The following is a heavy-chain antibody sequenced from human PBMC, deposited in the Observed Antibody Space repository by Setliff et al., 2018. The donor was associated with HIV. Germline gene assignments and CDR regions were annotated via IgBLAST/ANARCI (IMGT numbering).Heavy chain of an antibody. Sequence: PGGSLRLSCAASGFTFSVHGMHWVRQAPGKGLEWVAFINYDESSEYYADSVKGRVSISRDNSKNTVDLHMNSLRTEDTAVYYCAKDGDYRHGDYDAFDIWGLGTMVTVSS. CDR2: INYDESSE. CDR1: GFTFSVHG. V-gene: IGHV3-30*02. J-gene: IGHJ3*02. CDR3: AKDGDYRHGDYDAFDI. D-gene: IGHD3-10*01.